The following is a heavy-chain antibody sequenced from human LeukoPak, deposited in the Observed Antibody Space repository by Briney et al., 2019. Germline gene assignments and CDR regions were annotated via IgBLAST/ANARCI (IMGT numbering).Heavy chain of an antibody. Sequence: GGSLRLSCAASGFTFSSYWMSWVRQAPGKGLEWVANIKQDGSEKYYVDSVKGRFTISRDNSKNTLYLQMNSLRAEDTAVYYCAKDMGRGDYTYFDYWGQGTLVTVSS. CDR3: AKDMGRGDYTYFDY. J-gene: IGHJ4*02. V-gene: IGHV3-7*01. D-gene: IGHD4-17*01. CDR1: GFTFSSYW. CDR2: IKQDGSEK.